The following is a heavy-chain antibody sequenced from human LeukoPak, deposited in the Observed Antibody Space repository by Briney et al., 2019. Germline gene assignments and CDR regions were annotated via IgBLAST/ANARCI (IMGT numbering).Heavy chain of an antibody. CDR2: IRSKAYGGTT. CDR1: GFTFGDYA. D-gene: IGHD3-10*01. V-gene: IGHV3-49*03. CDR3: TRVWAGYYYGSGSYHY. Sequence: GGSLRLSCTASGFTFGDYAMSWFRQAPGKGLEWVGFIRSKAYGGTTEYAASVKGRFTISRDDSKSIAYLQMNSLKTEDTAVYYCTRVWAGYYYGSGSYHYWGQGTLVTVSS. J-gene: IGHJ4*02.